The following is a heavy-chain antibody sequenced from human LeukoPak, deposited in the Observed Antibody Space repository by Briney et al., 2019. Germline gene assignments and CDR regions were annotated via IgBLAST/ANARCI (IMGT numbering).Heavy chain of an antibody. CDR1: GFTFSSYA. J-gene: IGHJ4*02. V-gene: IGHV3-23*01. CDR2: ISASVDST. D-gene: IGHD6-25*01. CDR3: ARVGQRHDDS. Sequence: GGSLRLSCAASGFTFSSYAMIWVRQAPGKRLEWVSAISASVDSTYYADSVKGRFTFSRDNSKNTLYLQMNSLRAEDTAVYYCARVGQRHDDSWGQGTLVTVSS.